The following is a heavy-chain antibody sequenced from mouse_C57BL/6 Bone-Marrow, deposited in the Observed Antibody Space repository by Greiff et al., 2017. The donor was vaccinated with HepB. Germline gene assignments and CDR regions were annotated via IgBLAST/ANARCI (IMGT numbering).Heavy chain of an antibody. CDR1: GYAFTNYL. V-gene: IGHV1-54*01. Sequence: QVQLKESGAELVRPGTSVKVSCKASGYAFTNYLIEWVKQRPGQGLEWIGVINPGSGGTNYNEKFKGKATLTADKSSSTAYMQLSSLTSEDSAVYFCAREYYGNYEFDYWGQGTTLTVSS. CDR3: AREYYGNYEFDY. D-gene: IGHD2-1*01. J-gene: IGHJ2*01. CDR2: INPGSGGT.